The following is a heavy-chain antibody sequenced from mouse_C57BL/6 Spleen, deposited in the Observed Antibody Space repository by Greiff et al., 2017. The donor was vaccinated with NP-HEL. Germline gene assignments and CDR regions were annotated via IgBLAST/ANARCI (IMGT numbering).Heavy chain of an antibody. CDR1: GFTFSSYA. CDR3: ARETNYYGSSLGY. Sequence: DVMLVESGGGLVKPGGSLKLSCAASGFTFSSYAMSWVRQTPEKRLEWVATISDGGSYTYYPDNVKGRFTISRDNAKNNLYLQMSHLKSEDTAMYYCARETNYYGSSLGYWGQGTTLTVSS. V-gene: IGHV5-4*01. CDR2: ISDGGSYT. J-gene: IGHJ2*01. D-gene: IGHD1-1*01.